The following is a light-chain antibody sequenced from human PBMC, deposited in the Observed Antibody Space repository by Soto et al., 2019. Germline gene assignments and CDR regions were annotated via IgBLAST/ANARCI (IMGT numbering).Light chain of an antibody. CDR3: QQYNNWPYT. CDR2: GAS. CDR1: QSVSSN. J-gene: IGKJ2*01. V-gene: IGKV3-15*01. Sequence: EIVMTQSPATLSVSPGERATLSCRASQSVSSNLAWYQQKPGQAPRLLIYGASTRATGIPARFSGSRSGTEFTLPISSLQSEDFAVYYCQQYNNWPYTFGKGTKLEIK.